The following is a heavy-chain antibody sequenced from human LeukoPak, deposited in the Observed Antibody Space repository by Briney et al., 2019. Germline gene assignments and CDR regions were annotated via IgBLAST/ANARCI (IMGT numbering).Heavy chain of an antibody. Sequence: HPGRSLRLSCAASGFTFDDYAMHWVRQAPGKGLEWVSGISWNSGSIGYADSVKGRFTISRDNAKNSLYLQMNSPRAEDTALYYCARGRPPYNYRAPVDYWGQGTLVTVSS. CDR2: ISWNSGSI. CDR3: ARGRPPYNYRAPVDY. V-gene: IGHV3-9*01. J-gene: IGHJ4*02. D-gene: IGHD1-1*01. CDR1: GFTFDDYA.